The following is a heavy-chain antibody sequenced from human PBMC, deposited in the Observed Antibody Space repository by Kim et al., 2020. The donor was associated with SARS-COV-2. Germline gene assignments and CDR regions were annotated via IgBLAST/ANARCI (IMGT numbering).Heavy chain of an antibody. Sequence: PSLKSRVTICVDTSKNQFSLKLSSVTAADTAVYYCASALAVAGRDDAFDIWGQRTMVTVSS. V-gene: IGHV4-39*01. J-gene: IGHJ3*02. CDR3: ASALAVAGRDDAFDI. D-gene: IGHD6-19*01.